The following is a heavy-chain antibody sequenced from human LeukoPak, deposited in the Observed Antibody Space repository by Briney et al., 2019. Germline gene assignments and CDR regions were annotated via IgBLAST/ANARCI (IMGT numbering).Heavy chain of an antibody. V-gene: IGHV4-34*01. Sequence: PSETLSLTCAVYGGSFSGYYWSWIRQPPGKGLEWIGEISHSGSTNYNPSLKSRVTISVDTSKNQFSLKLSSVTAADTAVYYCARELLWFGELSHFDYWGQGTLVTVSS. CDR2: ISHSGST. D-gene: IGHD3-10*01. CDR1: GGSFSGYY. CDR3: ARELLWFGELSHFDY. J-gene: IGHJ4*02.